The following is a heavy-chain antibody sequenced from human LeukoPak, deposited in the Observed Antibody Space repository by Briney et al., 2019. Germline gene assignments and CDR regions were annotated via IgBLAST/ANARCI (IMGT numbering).Heavy chain of an antibody. D-gene: IGHD4-23*01. CDR3: ARDLRWNAYGGHRPFDL. V-gene: IGHV3-20*01. CDR1: GFAFDDYG. J-gene: IGHJ4*02. CDR2: VNWDGSAT. Sequence: PGGSLRLSCAASGFAFDDYGLGWVRQIPGKGLEWVSGVNWDGSATNYAESVKGRFTISRDNDKSSLYLQMNSLRVEDTAFYHCARDLRWNAYGGHRPFDLWGQGTLVTVSS.